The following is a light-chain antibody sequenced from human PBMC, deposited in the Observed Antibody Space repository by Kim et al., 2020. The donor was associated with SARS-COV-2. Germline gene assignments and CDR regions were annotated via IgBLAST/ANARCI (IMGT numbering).Light chain of an antibody. CDR1: SLPKQY. Sequence: PGPAPRLTCLRDSLPKQYAYWYQQKPGQAPVLVIYKDSERPSGIPERFSGSSSGTTVTLTISGVQAEDEADYYCQSADSSGTYVVFGGGTQLTVL. V-gene: IGLV3-25*03. CDR3: QSADSSGTYVV. J-gene: IGLJ2*01. CDR2: KDS.